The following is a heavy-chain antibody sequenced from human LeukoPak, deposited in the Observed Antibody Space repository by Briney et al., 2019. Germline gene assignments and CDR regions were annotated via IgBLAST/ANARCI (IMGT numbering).Heavy chain of an antibody. CDR2: IYSGDTT. CDR3: ARAQDPYDSSGYYVYYYYYMDV. Sequence: GGSLRLSCAVSGFTVSDNYMSWVRQAPGKGLEWVSLIYSGDTTLYADSVKGRFTISRDISKNTLYLQMNSLRAEDTAVYYCARAQDPYDSSGYYVYYYYYMDVWGKGTTVTISS. D-gene: IGHD3-22*01. V-gene: IGHV3-53*01. J-gene: IGHJ6*03. CDR1: GFTVSDNY.